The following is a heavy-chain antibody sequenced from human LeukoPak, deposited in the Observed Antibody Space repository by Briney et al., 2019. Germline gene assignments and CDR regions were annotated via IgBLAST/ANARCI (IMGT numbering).Heavy chain of an antibody. CDR2: IYTSGST. V-gene: IGHV4-4*07. CDR3: ARFQEGYYYYYMDV. Sequence: SETLSLTCTVSGGSISSYYWSWIRQPAGKGLEWIGRIYTSGSTNYNPSLKSRVTISVDKSKNQFSLKLSSVTAADTAVYYCARFQEGYYYYYMDVWGKGTTVTVFS. CDR1: GGSISSYY. J-gene: IGHJ6*03.